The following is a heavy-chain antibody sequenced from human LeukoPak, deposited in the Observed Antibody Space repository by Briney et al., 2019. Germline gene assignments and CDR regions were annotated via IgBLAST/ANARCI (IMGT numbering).Heavy chain of an antibody. Sequence: GGSLRLSCAASGFTFSSYGMHWVRQAPGKGLEWVAVISYDGSNKYYADSVKGRFTISRDNSKYTLYLQMNSLRAEDTAVYYCAKDLGSSNDYWGQGTLVTVSS. CDR1: GFTFSSYG. CDR3: AKDLGSSNDY. D-gene: IGHD6-13*01. V-gene: IGHV3-30*18. J-gene: IGHJ4*02. CDR2: ISYDGSNK.